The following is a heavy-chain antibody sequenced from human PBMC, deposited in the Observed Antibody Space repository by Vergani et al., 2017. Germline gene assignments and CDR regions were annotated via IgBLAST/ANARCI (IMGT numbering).Heavy chain of an antibody. Sequence: QLQLVQSGAEVKKPGASVKVSCKASGYTFTGYYMHWVRQAPGQGLEWMGWINPNIGGTNYAQKFQGRVTMTRDTSISTAYMELSRLRSADTAVYYCARATVTQRTENFDYWGQGILVIVSS. V-gene: IGHV1-2*02. CDR2: INPNIGGT. CDR3: ARATVTQRTENFDY. J-gene: IGHJ4*02. CDR1: GYTFTGYY. D-gene: IGHD4-17*01.